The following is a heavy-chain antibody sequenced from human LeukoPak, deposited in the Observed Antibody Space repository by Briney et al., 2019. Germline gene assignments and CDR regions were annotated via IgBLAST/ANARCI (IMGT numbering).Heavy chain of an antibody. D-gene: IGHD6-13*01. J-gene: IGHJ4*02. CDR3: AREEQHQRGRHFEY. CDR1: GYSFTGYY. Sequence: ASVKVSCKASGYSFTGYYMHWVRQAPGQGLEWMGWINPNSGTNYAQNFQGRVTMTRDTSISTAYMELSRLRSDDTAVYYCAREEQHQRGRHFEYWGQGTLVTVSS. V-gene: IGHV1-2*02. CDR2: INPNSGT.